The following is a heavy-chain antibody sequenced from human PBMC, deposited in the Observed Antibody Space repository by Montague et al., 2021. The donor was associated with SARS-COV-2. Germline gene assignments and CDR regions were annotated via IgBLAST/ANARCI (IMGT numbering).Heavy chain of an antibody. CDR1: GGSIRSHY. Sequence: SETLSLTCSVSGGSIRSHYWSWIRQPPGKGLEWIGYIYYSGTTNYNPSLKSRVTISVDTSKNQFSLKLSSVTAADTAVFYCARTRLDYNDYVLDYWGQGILVTVSS. D-gene: IGHD4-11*01. V-gene: IGHV4-59*11. CDR3: ARTRLDYNDYVLDY. J-gene: IGHJ4*02. CDR2: IYYSGTT.